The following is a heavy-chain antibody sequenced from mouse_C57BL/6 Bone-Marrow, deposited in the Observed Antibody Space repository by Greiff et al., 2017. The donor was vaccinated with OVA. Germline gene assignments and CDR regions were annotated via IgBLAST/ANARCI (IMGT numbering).Heavy chain of an antibody. Sequence: DVKLVESGGDLVKPGGSLKLSCAASGFTFSSYGMSWVRQTPDKRLEWVATISSGGSYTYYPDSVKGRFTISRDNAKNTLYLQMSSLKSEDTAMYYCARGGATVVATDYWGQGTTLTVSS. D-gene: IGHD1-1*01. CDR3: ARGGATVVATDY. V-gene: IGHV5-6*02. J-gene: IGHJ2*01. CDR1: GFTFSSYG. CDR2: ISSGGSYT.